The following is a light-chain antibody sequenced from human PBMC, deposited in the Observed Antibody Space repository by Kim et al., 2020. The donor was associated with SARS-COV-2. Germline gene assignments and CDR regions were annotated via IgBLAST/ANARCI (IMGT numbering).Light chain of an antibody. CDR2: DVH. Sequence: GQSVAISCTGTRSDVGSFTYVSWYQQFPGRAPRLIIYDVHRRPSGVPDRFSASKSGNTASLTISGLQTEDDADYYCCSYAGRYIWKFGGGTQLTVL. V-gene: IGLV2-11*01. J-gene: IGLJ2*01. CDR3: CSYAGRYIWK. CDR1: RSDVGSFTY.